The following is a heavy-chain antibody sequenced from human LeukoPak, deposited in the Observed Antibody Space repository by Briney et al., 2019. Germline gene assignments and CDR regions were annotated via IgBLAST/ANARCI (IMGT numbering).Heavy chain of an antibody. V-gene: IGHV1-2*02. Sequence: ASVKVSCKASGYTFTAYSMHWVRQAPGQGHEWMGWINPNSGGTNYAQTFQGRVTMTRDTCISTASMELSGLRDDDTAVYYCARVGDRLYCGTDCYSDYFVYWGQGALVTVSS. J-gene: IGHJ4*02. CDR1: GYTFTAYS. CDR3: ARVGDRLYCGTDCYSDYFVY. D-gene: IGHD2-21*02. CDR2: INPNSGGT.